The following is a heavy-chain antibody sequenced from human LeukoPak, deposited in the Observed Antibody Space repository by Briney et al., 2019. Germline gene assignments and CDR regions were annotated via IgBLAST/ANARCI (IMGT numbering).Heavy chain of an antibody. CDR2: IYYSGST. V-gene: IGHV4-39*01. CDR3: ARSLEYSSSSVGY. J-gene: IGHJ4*02. Sequence: PSETLSLTCTASGGSISSSSYYWGWIRQPPGKGLEWIGSIYYSGSTYYNPSLKSRVTISVDTSNNQFSLKLSSVTAADTAVYYCARSLEYSSSSVGYWGQGTLVTVSS. CDR1: GGSISSSSYY. D-gene: IGHD6-6*01.